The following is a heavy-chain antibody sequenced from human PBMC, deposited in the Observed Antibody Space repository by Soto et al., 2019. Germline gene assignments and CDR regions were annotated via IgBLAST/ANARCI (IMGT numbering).Heavy chain of an antibody. Sequence: EVQLVESGGGFVQPGGSLRLSCEASGFTFSSYSMNWVRHAPGKGLEWVSYITNDSGIKSYADSVKGRFAIYRDNAEKSVYLQMNSLRDEDTAVYYCPRVYSSGWYFDYWGQGTLVTVSS. CDR2: ITNDSGIK. D-gene: IGHD6-19*01. J-gene: IGHJ4*02. CDR3: PRVYSSGWYFDY. CDR1: GFTFSSYS. V-gene: IGHV3-48*02.